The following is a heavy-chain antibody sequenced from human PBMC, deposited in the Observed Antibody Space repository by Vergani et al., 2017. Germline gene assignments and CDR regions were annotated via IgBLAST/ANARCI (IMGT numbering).Heavy chain of an antibody. V-gene: IGHV1-46*02. Sequence: QVQLLQSGAAVTKPGASAKVSCTPSGYIFKNYSMHWLRLAPGQGFQWMGVVKFVTGAATSPQKFEGRITMTRDTSTATFYKDLSSLKYEDTAIYYCAISIGYCTSGSCRPYYFDLWGQGTLVTVSS. CDR3: AISIGYCTSGSCRPYYFDL. CDR2: VKFVTGAA. D-gene: IGHD2-15*01. CDR1: GYIFKNYS. J-gene: IGHJ4*02.